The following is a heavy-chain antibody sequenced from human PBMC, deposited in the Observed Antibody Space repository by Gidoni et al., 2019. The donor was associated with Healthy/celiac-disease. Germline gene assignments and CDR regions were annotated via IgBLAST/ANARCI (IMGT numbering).Heavy chain of an antibody. D-gene: IGHD3-3*01. CDR2: IKSKTDGGTT. Sequence: EVQLVESGGGLVKPGGSLRLSCAASGFTFSNAWMSWVRQAPGKGLEWVGRIKSKTDGGTTDYAAPVKGRFTISRDDSKNTLYLQMNSLKTEDTAVYYCTTGHDFWSGYYPNYYYYGMDVWGQGTTVTVSS. CDR1: GFTFSNAW. V-gene: IGHV3-15*01. CDR3: TTGHDFWSGYYPNYYYYGMDV. J-gene: IGHJ6*02.